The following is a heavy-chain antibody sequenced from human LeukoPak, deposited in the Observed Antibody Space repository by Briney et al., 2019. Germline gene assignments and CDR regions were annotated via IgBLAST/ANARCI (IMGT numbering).Heavy chain of an antibody. D-gene: IGHD6-6*01. Sequence: SETLSLTCTASGGSISSSSYYWGWIRQPPGKGLEWIGSIYYSGSTYYNPSLKSRVTISVDTSKNQFSLKLSSVTAADTAVYYCASREYSSSSLHYWGQGTLVTVSS. CDR2: IYYSGST. CDR3: ASREYSSSSLHY. CDR1: GGSISSSSYY. V-gene: IGHV4-39*01. J-gene: IGHJ4*02.